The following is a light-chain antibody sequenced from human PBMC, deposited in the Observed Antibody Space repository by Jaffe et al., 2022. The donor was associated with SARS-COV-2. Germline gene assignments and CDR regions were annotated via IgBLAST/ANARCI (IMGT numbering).Light chain of an antibody. CDR2: DAS. CDR3: QQAVSFPLT. Sequence: DIQMTQSPLSVSASVGDRVTITCRASQGISSWLAWYQQKPGQVLKLLIYDASRLQGGVPTRFSGNGSGTDFTLTISSLQPEDIATYYCQQAVSFPLTFGGGTKVEIK. V-gene: IGKV1-12*01. J-gene: IGKJ4*01. CDR1: QGISSW.